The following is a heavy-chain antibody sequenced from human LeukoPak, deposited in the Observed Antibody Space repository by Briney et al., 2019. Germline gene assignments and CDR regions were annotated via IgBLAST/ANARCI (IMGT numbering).Heavy chain of an antibody. D-gene: IGHD2-2*01. CDR1: GGSISSYY. J-gene: IGHJ4*02. V-gene: IGHV4-4*07. Sequence: SETLSLTCTVSGGSISSYYWSWIRRPAGKGLEWIGRIYTSGSTNYNPSLKSRVTMSVDTSKNQFSLKLSSVTAADTAVYYCARVQSYCSSTSCYQYVDYWGQGTLVTVSS. CDR3: ARVQSYCSSTSCYQYVDY. CDR2: IYTSGST.